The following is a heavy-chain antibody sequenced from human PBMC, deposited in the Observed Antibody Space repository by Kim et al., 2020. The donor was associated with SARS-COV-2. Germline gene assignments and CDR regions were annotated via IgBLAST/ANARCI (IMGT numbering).Heavy chain of an antibody. CDR3: VSSVPGWFGELAPTEYFQH. Sequence: SVKVSCKASGFTFTSSAMQWVRQARGQRLEWIGWIVVGSGNTNYAQKFQERVTITRDMSTSTAYMELSSLRSEDTAVYYCVSSVPGWFGELAPTEYFQHWGQGTLVTVSS. CDR1: GFTFTSSA. CDR2: IVVGSGNT. V-gene: IGHV1-58*02. J-gene: IGHJ1*01. D-gene: IGHD3-10*01.